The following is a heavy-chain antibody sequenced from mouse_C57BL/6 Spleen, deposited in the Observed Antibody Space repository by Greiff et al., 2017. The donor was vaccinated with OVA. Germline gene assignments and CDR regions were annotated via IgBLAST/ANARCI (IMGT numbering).Heavy chain of an antibody. CDR3: ARSGYGDDGVLWYAMDY. D-gene: IGHD2-2*01. Sequence: QVQLQQPGAELVRPGSSVKLSCKASGYTFTSYWMHWVKQRPIQGLEWIGNIDPSDSETHYNQKFKDKATLTVDKSSSTAYMQLSSLTSEDSAVYYCARSGYGDDGVLWYAMDYWGQGTSVTVSS. J-gene: IGHJ4*01. CDR2: IDPSDSET. V-gene: IGHV1-52*01. CDR1: GYTFTSYW.